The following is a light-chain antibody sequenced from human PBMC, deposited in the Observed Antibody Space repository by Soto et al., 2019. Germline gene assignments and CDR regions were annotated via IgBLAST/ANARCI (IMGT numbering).Light chain of an antibody. CDR3: QQYDSSPIT. CDR2: GAS. J-gene: IGKJ5*01. V-gene: IGKV3-20*01. CDR1: QSVSSSN. Sequence: EIVLTQSPGTLSLSPGERATLSCRASQSVSSSNLAWYQQKPGQAPSLFIYGASTRATGIPDRFSGSGSGTDFTLTIIRLEPEDFAVYYCQQYDSSPITFGQGTRLEMK.